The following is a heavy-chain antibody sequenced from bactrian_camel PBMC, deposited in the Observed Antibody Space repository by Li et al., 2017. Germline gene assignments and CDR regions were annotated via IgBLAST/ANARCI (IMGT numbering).Heavy chain of an antibody. Sequence: QLVESGGGSAQAGGSLRLSCSASGYTSGTYCMGWYRQAPGNECKLVSSISSDGSTYYADSVKGRFTISKDNAKNSLYLQMNSLKPEDTAMYYCAANPPCYGNFWPTESTVWGQGTQVTVS. CDR2: ISSDGST. CDR1: GYTSGTYC. J-gene: IGHJ4*01. V-gene: IGHV3S55*01. D-gene: IGHD3*01. CDR3: AANPPCYGNFWPTESTV.